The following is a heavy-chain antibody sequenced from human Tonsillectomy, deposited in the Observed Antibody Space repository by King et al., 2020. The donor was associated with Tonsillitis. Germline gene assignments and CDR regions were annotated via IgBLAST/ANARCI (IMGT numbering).Heavy chain of an antibody. CDR3: ARVGIRTIIIDDAFDI. CDR2: IFHSGAT. CDR1: NYSISSGHY. D-gene: IGHD5-24*01. Sequence: VQLQESGPGLVKPAETLSLTCTVFNYSISSGHYWGWIRQPPGKGLEWIASIFHSGATHYNPSLKSRIPSSVDTSTNHFSLNLPSVTAADTAVYFCARVGIRTIIIDDAFDIWGQGTMVTVSS. J-gene: IGHJ3*02. V-gene: IGHV4-38-2*02.